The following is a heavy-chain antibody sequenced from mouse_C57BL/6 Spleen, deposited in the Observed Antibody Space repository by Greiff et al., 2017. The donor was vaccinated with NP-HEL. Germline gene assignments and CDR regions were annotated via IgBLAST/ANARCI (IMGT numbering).Heavy chain of an antibody. CDR1: GFTFSDYG. V-gene: IGHV5-17*01. CDR3: ARITRVFAY. Sequence: EVKLMESGGGLVKPGGSLKLSCAASGFTFSDYGMHWVRQAPEKGLEWVAYISNGSSTIYYADTVKGRFTIPRDNAKNTLFLQMTSLRSEDTAMYYGARITRVFAYWGQGTLVTVSA. CDR2: ISNGSSTI. J-gene: IGHJ3*01. D-gene: IGHD1-1*01.